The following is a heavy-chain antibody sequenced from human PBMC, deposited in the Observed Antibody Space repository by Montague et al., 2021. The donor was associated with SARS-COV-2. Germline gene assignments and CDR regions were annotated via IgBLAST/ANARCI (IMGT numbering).Heavy chain of an antibody. Sequence: SETLSLTCTVSGGSISTYYWSWIRQPPGKGLEWIGYINYSGSTNYNPSLQSRVTLSIDTSKNQFSLRLTSVTAADTAMYFCARAPFYRSSWYDYFDYWGQGTLVTVSS. V-gene: IGHV4-59*01. CDR2: INYSGST. CDR1: GGSISTYY. J-gene: IGHJ4*02. CDR3: ARAPFYRSSWYDYFDY. D-gene: IGHD6-13*01.